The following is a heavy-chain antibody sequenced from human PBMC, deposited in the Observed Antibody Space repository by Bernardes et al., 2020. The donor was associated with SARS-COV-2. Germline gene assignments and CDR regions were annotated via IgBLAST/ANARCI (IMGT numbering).Heavy chain of an antibody. CDR3: ARVLNYYDSSGLPRRFDY. CDR2: ISAYNGNT. J-gene: IGHJ4*02. Sequence: ASVKVSCKASGYTFTSYGISWVRQAPGQGLEWMGWISAYNGNTTYAQKLQGRVTMTTDTSTSTAYMELRSLRSDDTAVYYCARVLNYYDSSGLPRRFDYWGQGTLVTGSS. D-gene: IGHD3-22*01. V-gene: IGHV1-18*04. CDR1: GYTFTSYG.